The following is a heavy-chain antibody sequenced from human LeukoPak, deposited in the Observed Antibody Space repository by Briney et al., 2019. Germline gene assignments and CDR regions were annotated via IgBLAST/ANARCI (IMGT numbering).Heavy chain of an antibody. CDR3: AARSSSWEYYFDY. CDR2: IYTSGST. Sequence: PSETLSLTCTVSGGSISSSGHYWSWIRQPAGKGLEWIGRIYTSGSTNYNPSLKSRVTISVDTSKNQFSLKLSSVTAADTAVYYCAARSSSWEYYFDYWGQGTLVTVSS. CDR1: GGSISSSGHY. J-gene: IGHJ4*02. D-gene: IGHD6-13*01. V-gene: IGHV4-61*02.